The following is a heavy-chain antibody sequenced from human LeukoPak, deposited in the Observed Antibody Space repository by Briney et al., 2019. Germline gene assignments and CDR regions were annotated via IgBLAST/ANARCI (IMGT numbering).Heavy chain of an antibody. V-gene: IGHV3-21*01. CDR1: GFTFSSYG. Sequence: GGSLRLSCAASGFTFSSYGMNWVRQAPGKELEWVSSISSSSSYIYYADSVKGRFTISRDNAKNSLYLQMNSLRAEDTAVYYCARDGDYEQTNYYYMDVWGKGTTVTVSS. J-gene: IGHJ6*03. CDR3: ARDGDYEQTNYYYMDV. D-gene: IGHD4-17*01. CDR2: ISSSSSYI.